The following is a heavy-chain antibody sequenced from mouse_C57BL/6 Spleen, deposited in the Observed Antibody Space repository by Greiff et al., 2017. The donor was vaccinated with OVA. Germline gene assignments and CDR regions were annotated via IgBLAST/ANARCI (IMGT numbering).Heavy chain of an antibody. CDR2: IYPGSGST. D-gene: IGHD1-1*01. V-gene: IGHV1-55*01. J-gene: IGHJ1*03. Sequence: QVQLQQPGAELVKPGASVKMSCKASGYTFTSYWITWVKQRPGQGLEWIGDIYPGSGSTNYNEKFKSKATLTVDTSSSTAYMQLSSLTSEDSAVYYCARGITTVVAGDFDVWGTGTTVTVSS. CDR1: GYTFTSYW. CDR3: ARGITTVVAGDFDV.